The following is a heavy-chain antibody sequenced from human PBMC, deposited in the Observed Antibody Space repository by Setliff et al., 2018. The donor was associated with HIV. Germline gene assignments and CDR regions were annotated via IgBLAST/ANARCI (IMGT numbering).Heavy chain of an antibody. D-gene: IGHD1-26*01. CDR1: SGSISYYY. Sequence: SETLSLTCNVSSGSISYYYWSWVRQPPGRGLEWIGYVSHSGSTSYNPSLNSRVTMSVDTSGDYFSLNLRSVTAADTAVYYCARLDDSGSYYENAFDIWGQGAMVTVSS. V-gene: IGHV4-59*01. J-gene: IGHJ3*02. CDR3: ARLDDSGSYYENAFDI. CDR2: VSHSGST.